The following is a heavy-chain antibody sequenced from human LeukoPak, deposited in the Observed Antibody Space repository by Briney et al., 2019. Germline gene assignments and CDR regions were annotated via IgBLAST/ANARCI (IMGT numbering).Heavy chain of an antibody. CDR2: VYYSGST. CDR3: ARDRQLGSYYYYMDV. Sequence: SETLSLTCTVSGDSITGYYYSWIRQPPGKGLEWIGYVYYSGSTNYNPSLKSRVSMSVDTSKNQFSLKLSSVTAADTAVYYCARDRQLGSYYYYMDVWGKGTTVTVSS. J-gene: IGHJ6*03. CDR1: GDSITGYY. D-gene: IGHD6-6*01. V-gene: IGHV4-59*12.